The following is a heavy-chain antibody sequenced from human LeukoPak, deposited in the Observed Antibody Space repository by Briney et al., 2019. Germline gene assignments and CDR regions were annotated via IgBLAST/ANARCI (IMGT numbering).Heavy chain of an antibody. V-gene: IGHV4-59*12. CDR2: IYYSGST. Sequence: PSETLSLTCTVSGGSISSYYWSWIRQPPGKGLEWIGYIYYSGSTNYNPSLKSRVTISVDTSKNQFSLKLSSVTAEDTAVYYCARDYGWELLPYYFDYWGQGTLVTVSS. D-gene: IGHD1-26*01. CDR3: ARDYGWELLPYYFDY. CDR1: GGSISSYY. J-gene: IGHJ4*02.